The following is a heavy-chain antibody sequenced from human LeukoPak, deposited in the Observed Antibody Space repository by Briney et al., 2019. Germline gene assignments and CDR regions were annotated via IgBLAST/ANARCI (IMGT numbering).Heavy chain of an antibody. CDR2: IIPIFGIA. CDR3: ARELRVRWFGESLDY. J-gene: IGHJ4*02. D-gene: IGHD3-10*01. Sequence: GSSVKVSCKASGGTFSSYAISWVRQAPGQGLEWMGRIIPIFGIANYAQKFQGRVTITADKSTSTAYMELSSPRSEDTAVYYCARELRVRWFGESLDYWGQGTLVTVSS. V-gene: IGHV1-69*04. CDR1: GGTFSSYA.